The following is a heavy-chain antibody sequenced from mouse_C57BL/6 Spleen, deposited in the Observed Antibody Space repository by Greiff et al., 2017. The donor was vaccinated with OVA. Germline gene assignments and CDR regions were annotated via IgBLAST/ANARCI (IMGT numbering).Heavy chain of an antibody. CDR3: ARSGGYDVYYFDY. D-gene: IGHD2-3*01. Sequence: QVQLQQPGAELVKPGASVKLSCKASGYTFTSYWMHWVKQRPGQGLEWIGMIHPNSGSTNYNEKFKSKATLTVDKSSSTAYMQLSSLTSEDSAVYYCARSGGYDVYYFDYWGQGTTLTVSS. CDR2: IHPNSGST. V-gene: IGHV1-64*01. CDR1: GYTFTSYW. J-gene: IGHJ2*01.